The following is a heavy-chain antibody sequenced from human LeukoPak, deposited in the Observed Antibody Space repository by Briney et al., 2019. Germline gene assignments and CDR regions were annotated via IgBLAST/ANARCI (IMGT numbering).Heavy chain of an antibody. D-gene: IGHD2-15*01. V-gene: IGHV3-23*01. J-gene: IGHJ6*03. CDR3: PKNGDRGAYCTGGTCYPYFYYCMDV. Sequence: GGTLRLYCAASGITFSSYGMGWVRPAPGKGLEWVSSISSTGGTTYYADSVKGRLTISRDNSKNTLYLQMNSMRADDTAIYYCPKNGDRGAYCTGGTCYPYFYYCMDVCGKRTTVTI. CDR2: ISSTGGTT. CDR1: GITFSSYG.